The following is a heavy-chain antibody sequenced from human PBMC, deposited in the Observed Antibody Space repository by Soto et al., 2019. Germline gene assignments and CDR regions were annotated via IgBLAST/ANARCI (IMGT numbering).Heavy chain of an antibody. CDR3: AGQPTAGSYYDLGSYYYYYAMDV. CDR2: IYYSGST. CDR1: GGSISSGDYY. V-gene: IGHV4-30-4*01. Sequence: PSETLSLTCTVSGGSISSGDYYWSWIRQPPGKGLEWIGYIYYSGSTYYNPSLKSRVTISLDTSKNQFSLKLSSATAADTAVYYCAGQPTAGSYYDLGSYYYYYAMDVWGQGTTVTVSS. D-gene: IGHD3-10*01. J-gene: IGHJ6*02.